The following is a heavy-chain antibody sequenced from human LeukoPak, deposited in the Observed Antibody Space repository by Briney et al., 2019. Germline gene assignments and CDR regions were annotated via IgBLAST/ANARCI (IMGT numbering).Heavy chain of an antibody. CDR1: GFTFSSYT. J-gene: IGHJ4*02. CDR2: ISGSGGST. V-gene: IGHV3-23*01. D-gene: IGHD3-22*01. Sequence: GGSLRLSCAASGFTFSSYTMSWVRQAPGKGLEWVSAISGSGGSTYYADSVKGRFTISRDNSKNTLYLQMNSLRAEDTAVYYCAKEVDDSSGYYPYYFDYWGQGALVTVSS. CDR3: AKEVDDSSGYYPYYFDY.